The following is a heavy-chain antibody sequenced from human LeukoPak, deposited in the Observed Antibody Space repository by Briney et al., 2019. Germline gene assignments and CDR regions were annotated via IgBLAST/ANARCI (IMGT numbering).Heavy chain of an antibody. CDR1: GYTFTDYG. V-gene: IGHV1-18*01. CDR3: ARDLAKYCSSTSCYPHDAFDI. J-gene: IGHJ3*02. Sequence: ASVKVSCKASGYTFTDYGINWVRQVPGQGPEWMGWISTLYGNKNYAQKFQGRLTLTTDTSTSTAYMELRSLRSDDTAVYYCARDLAKYCSSTSCYPHDAFDIWGQGTMVTVSS. CDR2: ISTLYGNK. D-gene: IGHD2-2*01.